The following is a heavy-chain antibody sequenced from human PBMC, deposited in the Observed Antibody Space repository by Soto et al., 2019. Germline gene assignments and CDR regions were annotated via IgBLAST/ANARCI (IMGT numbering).Heavy chain of an antibody. J-gene: IGHJ6*02. CDR2: ISYDGSHK. V-gene: IGHV3-30*18. CDR3: GKRRGDYSNYGWGMDV. CDR1: GFTFSNYG. D-gene: IGHD4-4*01. Sequence: QVQLVESGGGVVQPGRSLRLSCAASGFTFSNYGMHWVRQAPGKGLVWVTVISYDGSHKYYADSVKGRFTISRDNPKKTLQQQMNSLRAEGTAVYYCGKRRGDYSNYGWGMDVWGQGTTVTVSS.